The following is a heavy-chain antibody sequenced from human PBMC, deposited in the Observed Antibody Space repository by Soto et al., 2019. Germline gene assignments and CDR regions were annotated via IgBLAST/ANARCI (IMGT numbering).Heavy chain of an antibody. J-gene: IGHJ3*02. CDR2: ISSSSSYI. V-gene: IGHV3-21*01. CDR1: GFTFSSYS. CDR3: ARDCSSTSCYYDAFDI. Sequence: GGSLRLSCAASGFTFSSYSMNWVRQAPGKGLEWVSSISSSSSYIYYADSVKGRFTISRDNAKNSLYLQMNSLRAEDTALYYCARDCSSTSCYYDAFDIWGQGTMVTVSS. D-gene: IGHD2-2*01.